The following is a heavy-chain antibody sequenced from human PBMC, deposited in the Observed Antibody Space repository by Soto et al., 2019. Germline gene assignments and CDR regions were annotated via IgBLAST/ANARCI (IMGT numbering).Heavy chain of an antibody. CDR3: AREDIVVVPAAIDAFDI. J-gene: IGHJ3*02. D-gene: IGHD2-2*02. Sequence: VRQAPGQGLEWMGWINPNSGGTNYAQKFQGRVTMTRDTSISTAYMELSRLRSDDTAVYYCAREDIVVVPAAIDAFDIWGQGTMVTVSS. V-gene: IGHV1-2*02. CDR2: INPNSGGT.